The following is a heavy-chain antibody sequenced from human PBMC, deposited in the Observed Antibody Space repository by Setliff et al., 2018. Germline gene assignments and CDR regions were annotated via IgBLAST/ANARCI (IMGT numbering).Heavy chain of an antibody. J-gene: IGHJ3*02. CDR3: ARDVFPYHYEGAFDI. V-gene: IGHV1-69*06. CDR2: IIPIFGTA. D-gene: IGHD3-22*01. CDR1: GGTFSSYA. Sequence: SVKVSCKASGGTFSSYAISWVRQAPGQGLEWMGGIIPIFGTANYAQKFQGRVTITADTSTSTVYMDMSSLRSEGTAVYYCARDVFPYHYEGAFDIWGQGTMVTVSS.